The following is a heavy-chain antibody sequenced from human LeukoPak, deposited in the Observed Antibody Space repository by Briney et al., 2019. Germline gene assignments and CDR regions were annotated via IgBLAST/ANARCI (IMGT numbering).Heavy chain of an antibody. CDR2: IRSKAYGGTT. D-gene: IGHD6-13*01. Sequence: GGSLRLSCTASGFTVGDYAMSWVRQAPGKGLEWVGFIRSKAYGGTTEHAASVKGRFTISRDDSKSIAYLQMNSLKTEDTAVYYCTRTVRQRVSKYYFDYWGQGTLVTVSS. CDR1: GFTVGDYA. CDR3: TRTVRQRVSKYYFDY. V-gene: IGHV3-49*04. J-gene: IGHJ4*02.